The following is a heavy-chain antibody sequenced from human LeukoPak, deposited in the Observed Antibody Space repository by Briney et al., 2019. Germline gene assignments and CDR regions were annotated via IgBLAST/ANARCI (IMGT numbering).Heavy chain of an antibody. Sequence: GGSLRLSCAASGFSLTNFDMNWIRQAPGKGLEWVSFFSVRYNVIYYADSVKGRFTVSRDEAKNSLYLQMNSLRAEDTALYYCARHTGTMVRGPLGYWGQGTLVTVSS. D-gene: IGHD3-10*01. CDR1: GFSLTNFD. J-gene: IGHJ4*02. CDR3: ARHTGTMVRGPLGY. CDR2: FSVRYNVI. V-gene: IGHV3-48*01.